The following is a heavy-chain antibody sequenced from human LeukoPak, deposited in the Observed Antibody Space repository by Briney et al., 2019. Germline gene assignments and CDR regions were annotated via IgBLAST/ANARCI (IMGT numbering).Heavy chain of an antibody. CDR2: INHSGST. CDR3: ARGRGGYRYVYLSRFDY. J-gene: IGHJ4*02. D-gene: IGHD5-18*01. V-gene: IGHV4-34*01. CDR1: GGSFSGYY. Sequence: PSETLSLTCAVYGGSFSGYYWSWIRQPPGKGLEWIGEINHSGSTNYNPSLKSRVTISVDTSKNQFSLKLSSVTAADTAVYYCARGRGGYRYVYLSRFDYGGKGPRATVP.